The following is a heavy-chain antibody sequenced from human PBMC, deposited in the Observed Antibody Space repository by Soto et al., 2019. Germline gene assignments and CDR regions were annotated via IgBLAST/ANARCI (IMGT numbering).Heavy chain of an antibody. D-gene: IGHD6-13*01. CDR1: GFTFSNHA. J-gene: IGHJ4*02. V-gene: IGHV3-23*01. Sequence: GGSLRLSCAASGFTFSNHAMSWVRQAPGKGLEWVSAISTAVGATYYADSVKGRFTISKDDSNNTLYLQMNSLRAEDTAVYYCAKDRTAAARNFDYWGQGTPVTVSS. CDR3: AKDRTAAARNFDY. CDR2: ISTAVGAT.